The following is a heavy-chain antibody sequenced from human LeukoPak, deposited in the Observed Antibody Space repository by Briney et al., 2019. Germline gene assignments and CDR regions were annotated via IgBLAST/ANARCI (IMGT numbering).Heavy chain of an antibody. V-gene: IGHV4-4*02. CDR3: ARTKIRYYFDY. CDR2: IFYSGGT. CDR1: GGSISNKNW. Sequence: PSETLSLTCAVSGGSISNKNWWSWIRQTPGKGLEWIGNIFYSGGTYYSPSLTSRVTISLDTSRNQFSLKLNSVTAADTAVYYCARTKIRYYFDYWGQGTLVTVSS. D-gene: IGHD3-10*01. J-gene: IGHJ4*02.